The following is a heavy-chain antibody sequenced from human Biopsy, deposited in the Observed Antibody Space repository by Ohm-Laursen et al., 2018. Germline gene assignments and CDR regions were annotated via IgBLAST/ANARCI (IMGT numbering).Heavy chain of an antibody. CDR3: ARDGEAKYCKHGVCPSDF. J-gene: IGHJ4*02. CDR2: ISASGNHI. CDR1: GFIFSYYE. Sequence: SLRLSCTASGFIFSYYEMNWVRQAPGKGLEWVSSISASGNHIYYTDSVKGRFTVSRDNGKNSVYLQMNSLRVEDTAVYYCARDGEAKYCKHGVCPSDFWGQGTLVTVSS. D-gene: IGHD2-8*01. V-gene: IGHV3-21*01.